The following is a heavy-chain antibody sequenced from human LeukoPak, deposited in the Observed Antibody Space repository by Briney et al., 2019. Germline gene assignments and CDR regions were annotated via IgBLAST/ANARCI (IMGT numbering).Heavy chain of an antibody. CDR2: IIPIFGTA. D-gene: IGHD3-22*01. J-gene: IGHJ5*02. Sequence: SVKVSCKASGGTFSSYAISWVRQAPGQGLEWMGGIIPIFGTANYAQKFQGRVTITADESTSTAYMELSSLRSEDTAVYYCARGPNYYDSSGYYKNWFDPWGQGTLVTVSS. CDR3: ARGPNYYDSSGYYKNWFDP. V-gene: IGHV1-69*13. CDR1: GGTFSSYA.